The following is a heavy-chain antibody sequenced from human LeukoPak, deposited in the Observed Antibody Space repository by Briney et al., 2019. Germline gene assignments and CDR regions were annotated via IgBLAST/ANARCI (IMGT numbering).Heavy chain of an antibody. Sequence: PSETLSLTCTVSGGSIGSYYWSWIRQPPGKGLEWIGYIYYSGSTNYNPSLKSRVTISVDTSKNQFSLKLSSVTAADTAVYYCARNSVPAAIPLGFDPWGQGTLVTVSS. D-gene: IGHD2-2*02. V-gene: IGHV4-59*01. CDR2: IYYSGST. J-gene: IGHJ5*02. CDR1: GGSIGSYY. CDR3: ARNSVPAAIPLGFDP.